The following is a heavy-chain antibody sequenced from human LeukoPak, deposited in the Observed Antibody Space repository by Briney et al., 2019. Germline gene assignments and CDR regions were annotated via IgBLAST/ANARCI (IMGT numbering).Heavy chain of an antibody. V-gene: IGHV4-59*08. D-gene: IGHD2-15*01. CDR3: ARLGCGGGSCSNPYYYGMDV. J-gene: IGHJ6*02. Sequence: SETLSLTCSVSGGSITSYYWSWIRQPPGKGLEWIGYIYYRGSTNYNPSLKSRVTIALDTSKNQFSLKLSSVTAADTAVYYCARLGCGGGSCSNPYYYGMDVWGQGTTVTVSS. CDR1: GGSITSYY. CDR2: IYYRGST.